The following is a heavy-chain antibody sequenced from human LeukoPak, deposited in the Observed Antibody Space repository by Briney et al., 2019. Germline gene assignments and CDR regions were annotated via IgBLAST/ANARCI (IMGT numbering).Heavy chain of an antibody. CDR3: ARDWSSKYPFYYGMDV. CDR1: GFTFSSYA. D-gene: IGHD4-11*01. CDR2: MSYDGSNK. V-gene: IGHV3-30-3*01. J-gene: IGHJ6*02. Sequence: GGSLRLSCAASGFTFSSYAMHWVRQAPGKGLEWMAVMSYDGSNKYYADSVKGRFTISRDNSKNTLYLQMNSLRAEDTAVYYCARDWSSKYPFYYGMDVWGQGTTVTVSS.